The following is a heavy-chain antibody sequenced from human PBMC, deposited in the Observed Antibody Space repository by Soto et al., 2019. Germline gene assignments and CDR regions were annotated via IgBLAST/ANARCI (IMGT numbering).Heavy chain of an antibody. CDR3: ARDRGYSYGSYVDP. CDR1: GFTFSSYS. Sequence: PGGSLRLSCAASGFTFSSYSMNWVRQAPGKGLEWVSYISSSSSTIYYADSVKGRFTISRDNAKNSLYLQMNSLRAEDTAVYYCARDRGYSYGSYVDPWGQGTLVTVSS. J-gene: IGHJ5*02. D-gene: IGHD5-18*01. CDR2: ISSSSSTI. V-gene: IGHV3-48*01.